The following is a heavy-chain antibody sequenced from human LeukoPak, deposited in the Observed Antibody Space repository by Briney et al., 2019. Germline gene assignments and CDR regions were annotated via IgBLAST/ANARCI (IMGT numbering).Heavy chain of an antibody. V-gene: IGHV1-18*01. Sequence: GASVKVSCKASGYTFTSYGVSWVRQAPGQGLKWMGWISAYNGNTNYAQKLQGRVTMTTDTSTSTAYMELRSLRSDDTAVYYCARGDYGSGSYRYCDYWGQGTLVTVSS. D-gene: IGHD3-10*01. J-gene: IGHJ4*02. CDR3: ARGDYGSGSYRYCDY. CDR2: ISAYNGNT. CDR1: GYTFTSYG.